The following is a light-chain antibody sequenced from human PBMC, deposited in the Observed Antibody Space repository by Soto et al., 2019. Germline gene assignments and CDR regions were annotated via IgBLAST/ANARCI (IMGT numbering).Light chain of an antibody. CDR1: QDIDTW. Sequence: DIQMTQSPSTLSAYVGDRVTITCRASQDIDTWLAWYQQKPGKAPKLLIHRASSLQSGVPSRFSGSGSGTALTLAISSLQPDDFATYYCQQYSTYPYTFGQGTKREIK. CDR2: RAS. V-gene: IGKV1-5*03. J-gene: IGKJ2*01. CDR3: QQYSTYPYT.